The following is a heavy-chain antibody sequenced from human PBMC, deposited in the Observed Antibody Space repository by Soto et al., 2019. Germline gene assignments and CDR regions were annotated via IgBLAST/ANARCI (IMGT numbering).Heavy chain of an antibody. CDR2: INPGDSDT. V-gene: IGHV5-51*01. CDR3: ARADIVVADDAFDI. CDR1: GYSFTSYW. D-gene: IGHD2-15*01. J-gene: IGHJ3*02. Sequence: LGESLKISCKGSGYSFTSYWIGWVRQMPGKGLEWMGIINPGDSDTRYSPSFQGQVTISVDKSINTAYLQWSSLRSEDTAVYYCARADIVVADDAFDIWGQGTMVTVSS.